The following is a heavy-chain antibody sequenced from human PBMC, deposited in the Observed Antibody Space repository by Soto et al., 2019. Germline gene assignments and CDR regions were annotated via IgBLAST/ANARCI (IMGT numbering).Heavy chain of an antibody. J-gene: IGHJ6*02. D-gene: IGHD2-2*02. CDR1: GGSVSRGNYY. Sequence: SWTLSLTSTVSGGSVSRGNYYCSCIRQPPGRGRECIDYIYYSGSTSYNHSLKSRVTMSVDTSKNQFSLRLISVTAVDTAVYYCARGCTSSSCYTNGYYTTDAWAQGPTVTLSS. CDR2: IYYSGST. CDR3: ARGCTSSSCYTNGYYTTDA. V-gene: IGHV4-61*01.